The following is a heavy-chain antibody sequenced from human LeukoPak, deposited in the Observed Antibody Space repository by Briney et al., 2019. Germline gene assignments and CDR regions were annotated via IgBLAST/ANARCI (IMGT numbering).Heavy chain of an antibody. Sequence: PGTSLRLSCAASGFLFSDYGMHWVRQAPGKGLEWVALISYDGTKKYYGDSVKGRFTISRDNANNSLYLQMNSLRDEDTAVYYCARDGRPFDIWGQGTMVTVSS. V-gene: IGHV3-30*03. CDR3: ARDGRPFDI. J-gene: IGHJ3*02. CDR2: ISYDGTKK. CDR1: GFLFSDYG.